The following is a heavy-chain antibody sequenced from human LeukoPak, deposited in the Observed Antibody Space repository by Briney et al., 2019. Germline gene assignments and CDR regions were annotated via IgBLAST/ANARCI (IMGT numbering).Heavy chain of an antibody. CDR2: INPNSGGT. CDR3: ARGRYYDSSGYYSAYGMDV. D-gene: IGHD3-22*01. Sequence: ASVKVSCTASGYTFTGYYMHWVRQAPGQGLEWMGWINPNSGGTNYAQKFQGRVTMTRDTSISTAYMELSRLRSDDTAVYYCARGRYYDSSGYYSAYGMDVWGQGTTVTVSS. V-gene: IGHV1-2*02. CDR1: GYTFTGYY. J-gene: IGHJ6*02.